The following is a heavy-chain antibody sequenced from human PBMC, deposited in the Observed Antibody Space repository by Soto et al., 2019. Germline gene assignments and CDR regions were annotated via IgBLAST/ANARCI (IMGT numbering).Heavy chain of an antibody. J-gene: IGHJ4*02. CDR3: AREMYSSGYAPFDD. V-gene: IGHV3-23*01. CDR2: ISANGRGT. CDR1: GFSFSTYP. D-gene: IGHD6-25*01. Sequence: GGSLRLSCATSGFSFSTYPMSWVRQAPGKGLEWVTAISANGRGTSYADSVKGRFTILRDNSKNQFSLKLSSVTAADTAVYYCAREMYSSGYAPFDDWGQGTLVTVSS.